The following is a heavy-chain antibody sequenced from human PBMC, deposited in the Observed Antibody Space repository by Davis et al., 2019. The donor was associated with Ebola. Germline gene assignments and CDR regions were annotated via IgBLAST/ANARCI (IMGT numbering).Heavy chain of an antibody. CDR1: GFTFSSYA. CDR2: ISGRGGST. Sequence: GGSLRLSCVGSGFTFSSYAMSWVRQAPGKGLEWVSAISGRGGSTYYADSVKGRFTISRDNSKNTLYLQMNSLRAEDTAVYYCAKDSEEQQLVRSYYYGMDVWGQGTTVTVSS. V-gene: IGHV3-23*01. D-gene: IGHD6-13*01. CDR3: AKDSEEQQLVRSYYYGMDV. J-gene: IGHJ6*02.